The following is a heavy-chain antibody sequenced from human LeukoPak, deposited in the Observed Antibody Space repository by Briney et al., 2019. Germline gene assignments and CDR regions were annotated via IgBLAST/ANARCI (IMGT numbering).Heavy chain of an antibody. Sequence: SETLSLTCTVSGGSISSYYWSWIRQPPGKGLEWIGYIYYSGSTNYNPSLKSRVTILVDTSKNQFSLKLSSVTAADTAVYYCAGVSGSTVFDYYFDYWGQGTLVTVSS. J-gene: IGHJ4*02. D-gene: IGHD3-9*01. CDR2: IYYSGST. CDR3: AGVSGSTVFDYYFDY. V-gene: IGHV4-59*01. CDR1: GGSISSYY.